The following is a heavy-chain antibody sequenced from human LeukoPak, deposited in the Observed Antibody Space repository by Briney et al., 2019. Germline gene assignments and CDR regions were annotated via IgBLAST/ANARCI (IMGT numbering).Heavy chain of an antibody. Sequence: GGSLRLSCVASGFSFDNFALTWVRQAPGKGLEWGSTTSNDVHYADSVRGRFVISRDNSRKTIYLQMNSLTPEDAATYYCTKDSQGFYGGFWYGTYGMDVWGQGTTVTVSS. J-gene: IGHJ6*02. V-gene: IGHV3-23*05. CDR2: TSNDV. CDR3: TKDSQGFYGGFWYGTYGMDV. D-gene: IGHD6-13*01. CDR1: GFSFDNFA.